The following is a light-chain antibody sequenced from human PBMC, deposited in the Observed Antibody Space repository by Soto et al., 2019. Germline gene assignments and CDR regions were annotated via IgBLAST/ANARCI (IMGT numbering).Light chain of an antibody. J-gene: IGKJ5*01. CDR3: MQALQTPPT. V-gene: IGKV2-28*01. CDR1: QSLLHSNGYNY. CDR2: LGS. Sequence: DIVMTQSPLSLPVTPGEPASISCRSSQSLLHSNGYNYLDWYLQKPGQSPQLLICLGSNRASGVPDRFSGSGSGTDFTLKISRVEAEDVGVYYCMQALQTPPTFGQGTRLEI.